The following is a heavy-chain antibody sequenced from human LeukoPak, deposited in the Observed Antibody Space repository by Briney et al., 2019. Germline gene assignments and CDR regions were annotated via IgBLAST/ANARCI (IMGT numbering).Heavy chain of an antibody. D-gene: IGHD1-1*01. CDR1: GGSISSSSYY. J-gene: IGHJ6*03. V-gene: IGHV4-39*07. CDR3: AKRTKQLAPRGQYFYYYMDV. CDR2: IYYSGST. Sequence: SETLSLTCTVSGGSISSSSYYWGWIRQPPGKGLEWIGSIYYSGSTNYHPSLKSRVTISIDTSKTQFSLKLSSVTAADTAVYYCAKRTKQLAPRGQYFYYYMDVWGKGTTVTVSS.